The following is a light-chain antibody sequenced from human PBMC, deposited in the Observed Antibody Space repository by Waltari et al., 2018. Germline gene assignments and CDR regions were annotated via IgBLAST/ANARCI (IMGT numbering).Light chain of an antibody. CDR1: RGVLSSSNNKNY. V-gene: IGKV4-1*01. Sequence: DIVMTQSPDFLPVALGERATINCTSRRGVLSSSNNKNYLAWYQHKSGQPPKLLIYWASTRHSGVPDRFSGSGSATEFTLTISSLKAEDVAVYYCHHYYIPPLTFGQGTRLEIK. J-gene: IGKJ5*01. CDR2: WAS. CDR3: HHYYIPPLT.